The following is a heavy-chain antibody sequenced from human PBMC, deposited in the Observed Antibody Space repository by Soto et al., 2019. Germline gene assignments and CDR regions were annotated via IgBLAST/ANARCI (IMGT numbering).Heavy chain of an antibody. V-gene: IGHV3-23*01. CDR2: ISGSAATT. Sequence: EVQLLESGGGLVQPGGSLRLSCAASGFTFSSYAMSWVRQAPGKGLEWVSTISGSAATTYYADTVKGRFTISRDNSKNTLYLQMDGLRAEDTAVYYCAKDRSVVVTAPNWFDPWGQGTLVTVSS. J-gene: IGHJ5*02. D-gene: IGHD2-21*02. CDR1: GFTFSSYA. CDR3: AKDRSVVVTAPNWFDP.